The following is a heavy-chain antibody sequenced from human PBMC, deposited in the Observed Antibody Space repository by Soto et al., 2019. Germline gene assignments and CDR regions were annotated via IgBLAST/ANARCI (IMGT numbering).Heavy chain of an antibody. Sequence: QVQLVQSGAEVKKPGSSVKVSCKASGGTFSIYAVSWVRQAPGQGLEWMGGIIPIIGTRNYAQRFEGRITITGDESTSTAYMELSSLQSEDKAVYYCARDLGSGYDAGDYWGQGTLVTVSS. D-gene: IGHD5-12*01. CDR1: GGTFSIYA. CDR3: ARDLGSGYDAGDY. J-gene: IGHJ4*02. V-gene: IGHV1-69*12. CDR2: IIPIIGTR.